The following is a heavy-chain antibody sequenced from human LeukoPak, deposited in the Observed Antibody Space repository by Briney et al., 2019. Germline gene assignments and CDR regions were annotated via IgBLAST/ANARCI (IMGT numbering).Heavy chain of an antibody. J-gene: IGHJ6*02. D-gene: IGHD2-2*01. V-gene: IGHV3-7*01. CDR2: IKQDGREK. CDR3: ARDRIVVVPAANENSSGWEFYYYYYGMDV. Sequence: GGSLGLSCAASGFTFSSYWMSWVRQAPGKGLEWVANIKQDGREKYYVDSVKGRFTISRDNAKNSLYLQMNSLRAEDTAVYYCARDRIVVVPAANENSSGWEFYYYYYGMDVWGQGTTVTVSS. CDR1: GFTFSSYW.